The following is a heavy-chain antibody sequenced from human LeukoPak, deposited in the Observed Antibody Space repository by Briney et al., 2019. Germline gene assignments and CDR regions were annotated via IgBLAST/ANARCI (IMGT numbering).Heavy chain of an antibody. CDR1: GGSFSGYY. Sequence: PSETLSLTCAVYGGSFSGYYWSWIRQPPGKGLEWIGEINHSGSTNYNPSLKSRVTISVDTSKNQFPLKLSSVTAADTAVYYCARRIVVVVAASRMRRAGTKGWFDPWGQGTLVTVSS. CDR3: ARRIVVVVAASRMRRAGTKGWFDP. V-gene: IGHV4-34*01. J-gene: IGHJ5*02. CDR2: INHSGST. D-gene: IGHD2-15*01.